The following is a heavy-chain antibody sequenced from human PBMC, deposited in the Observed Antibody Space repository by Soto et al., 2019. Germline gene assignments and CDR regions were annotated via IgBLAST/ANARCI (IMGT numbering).Heavy chain of an antibody. CDR1: GGSISTVDYW. J-gene: IGHJ4*02. D-gene: IGHD7-27*01. CDR2: IYDGGRT. V-gene: IGHV4-30-4*01. Sequence: QVQLQESGPGLVKPSQTLSLTCTVSGGSISTVDYWWSWIRQSPDMGLEWIGHIYDGGRTYNNPYLESRVTMSVDTSRSQLSLTLSSVSAADTAVDYCARGPSGDKVDSWGQGTLVTVSS. CDR3: ARGPSGDKVDS.